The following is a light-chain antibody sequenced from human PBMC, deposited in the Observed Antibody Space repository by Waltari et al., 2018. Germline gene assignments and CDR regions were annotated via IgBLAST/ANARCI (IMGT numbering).Light chain of an antibody. Sequence: DIVMTQSPDSLAVSLGERATINCKSSQSVLYNSNDKNYLAWYQQKPGQPPKLLIYWASTRESGVPDRFSGSGTGTDFTLTISSLQAEDVAVYYCQQYYRSRTFGQGTKVEIK. CDR2: WAS. J-gene: IGKJ1*01. CDR3: QQYYRSRT. CDR1: QSVLYNSNDKNY. V-gene: IGKV4-1*01.